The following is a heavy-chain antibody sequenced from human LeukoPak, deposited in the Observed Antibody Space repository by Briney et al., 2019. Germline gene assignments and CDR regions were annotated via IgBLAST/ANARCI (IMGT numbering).Heavy chain of an antibody. V-gene: IGHV4-39*01. Sequence: SETLSLTCTVSGGSISSSSYYWGWLRQPPGKGLEWIGSIYYSGSTYYNPSLKSRFTISVHTSKNQFSLKLSSVTAADTAVYYCARAGYYDSSGYYPDAFDIWGQGTMVTVSS. CDR2: IYYSGST. CDR1: GGSISSSSYY. D-gene: IGHD3-22*01. CDR3: ARAGYYDSSGYYPDAFDI. J-gene: IGHJ3*02.